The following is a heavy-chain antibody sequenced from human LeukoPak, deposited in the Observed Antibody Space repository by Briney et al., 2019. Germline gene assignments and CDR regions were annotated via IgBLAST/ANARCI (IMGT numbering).Heavy chain of an antibody. V-gene: IGHV3-30*02. Sequence: PGGSLRLSCAASGFTFSSYGMHWVRQAPGKGLEWVAFIRYDGSNKYYADSVKGRFTISRDNSKNTLYLQMNSLRAEDTAVYYCAKDATTVTTGYFDYWGQGTLVTVSS. CDR2: IRYDGSNK. CDR3: AKDATTVTTGYFDY. J-gene: IGHJ4*02. CDR1: GFTFSSYG. D-gene: IGHD4-17*01.